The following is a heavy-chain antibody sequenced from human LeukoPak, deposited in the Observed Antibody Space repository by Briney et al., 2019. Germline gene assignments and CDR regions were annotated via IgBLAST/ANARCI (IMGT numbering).Heavy chain of an antibody. CDR1: GFTFSSYE. CDR2: ISSSGSTI. Sequence: PGGSLRLSCAASGFTFSSYEMNWVRQAPGKGLEWVSYISSSGSTIYYADSVKSRFNISGDNANNSLYLQMNSLRAEDTAVYYCARGGSGWYYFDYWGQGTLVTVSS. J-gene: IGHJ4*02. CDR3: ARGGSGWYYFDY. D-gene: IGHD6-19*01. V-gene: IGHV3-48*03.